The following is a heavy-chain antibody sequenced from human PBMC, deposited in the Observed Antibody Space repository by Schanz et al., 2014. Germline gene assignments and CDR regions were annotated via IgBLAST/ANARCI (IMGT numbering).Heavy chain of an antibody. CDR1: GGTFSSYT. CDR3: ARDRRRYCSTASCLHDNWFDP. D-gene: IGHD2-2*01. V-gene: IGHV1-18*01. J-gene: IGHJ5*02. CDR2: ITAYNGDT. Sequence: QLQLVQSGAEVKKPGSSVKVSCKLSGGTFSSYTISWMRQAPGQGLEWMGWITAYNGDTNYALKLQGRVTMTTDTSTGTAYMELRSLRSDDTAVYYCARDRRRYCSTASCLHDNWFDPWGQGTLVIVSS.